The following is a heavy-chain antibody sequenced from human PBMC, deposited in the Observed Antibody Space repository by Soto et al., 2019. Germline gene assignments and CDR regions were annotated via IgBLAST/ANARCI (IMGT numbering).Heavy chain of an antibody. J-gene: IGHJ4*02. CDR3: ARDTPPGDYVRGDY. CDR1: GYTFTSYA. CDR2: INAGNGNT. D-gene: IGHD4-17*01. V-gene: IGHV1-3*01. Sequence: QVQLVQSGAEVKKPGASVKVSCKASGYTFTSYAMHWVRQAPGQRLEWMGWINAGNGNTKYSQKFQGRVTITRDTPARTADMELSSLRSEDTAVYSCARDTPPGDYVRGDYGGQGTLVTVSS.